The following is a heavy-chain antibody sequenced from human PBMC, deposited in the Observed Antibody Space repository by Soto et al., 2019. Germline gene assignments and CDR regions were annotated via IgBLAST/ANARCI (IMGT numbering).Heavy chain of an antibody. J-gene: IGHJ6*02. D-gene: IGHD3-10*01. CDR3: ARGLYGSGSYSLYGMDV. CDR1: GFTFSRYD. CDR2: IGTAGDT. V-gene: IGHV3-13*01. Sequence: VGSLRLSCAASGFTFSRYDMHWVRQATGKGLEWVSAIGTAGDTYYPGSVKGRFTISRENAKNSLYLQMNSLRAGDTAVYYCARGLYGSGSYSLYGMDVWGQGTTVTVS.